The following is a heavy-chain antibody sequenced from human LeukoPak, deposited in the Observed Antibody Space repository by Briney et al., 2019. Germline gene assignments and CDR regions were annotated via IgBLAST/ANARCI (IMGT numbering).Heavy chain of an antibody. CDR2: IYYSGST. V-gene: IGHV4-59*01. D-gene: IGHD3-16*02. CDR1: GGSLSSYY. CDR3: ARAQGDYVWGSYRWDY. Sequence: SETLSLTCTVSGGSLSSYYWSWIRQPPGKGLEWIGYIYYSGSTNYNPSLKSRVTMSVDTSKNQFSLKLSSVTAADTAVYYCARAQGDYVWGSYRWDYWGQGTLVTVSS. J-gene: IGHJ4*02.